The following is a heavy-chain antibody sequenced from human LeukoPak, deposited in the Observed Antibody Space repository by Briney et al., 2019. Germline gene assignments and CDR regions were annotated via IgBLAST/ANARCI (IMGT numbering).Heavy chain of an antibody. V-gene: IGHV3-74*01. CDR3: AREEEMATNTDY. CDR1: GFTFRRHW. D-gene: IGHD5-24*01. Sequence: PGGSLRLSCAASGFTFRRHWMHWVRQAPGKGLVWDSRINGDGSATYYADSVKGRFSISRDNPKNTLYLHMHSLRADDTAVYYCAREEEMATNTDYWGQGILVTVSS. J-gene: IGHJ4*02. CDR2: INGDGSAT.